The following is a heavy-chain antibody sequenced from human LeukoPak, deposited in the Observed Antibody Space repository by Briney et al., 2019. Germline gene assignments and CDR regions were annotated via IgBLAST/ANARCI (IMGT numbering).Heavy chain of an antibody. CDR1: GYTFTNYY. J-gene: IGHJ4*02. Sequence: ASVKVSCKASGYTFTNYYMHWVRQAPGQGLEWMGIINPSGGTTIYAQKLQGRVTMTRDTSTSTVYMELSSLRSEDTAVYYCARGVRRIAVAGTDYYFDYWGQGTLVTVSS. V-gene: IGHV1-46*01. CDR2: INPSGGTT. CDR3: ARGVRRIAVAGTDYYFDY. D-gene: IGHD6-19*01.